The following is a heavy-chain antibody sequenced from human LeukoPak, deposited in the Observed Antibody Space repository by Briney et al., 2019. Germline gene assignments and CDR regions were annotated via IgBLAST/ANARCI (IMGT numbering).Heavy chain of an antibody. D-gene: IGHD3-10*01. Sequence: SETLSLTCTVSGGSISSSSYYWGWIRQPPGKGLEWIGSIYYSGSTYYNPSLKSRVTISVDTSKNQFSLKLSSVTAADTAVYYCARGYGSGTYYTPDFDYWGQGTLVTVSS. CDR1: GGSISSSSYY. V-gene: IGHV4-39*01. J-gene: IGHJ4*02. CDR2: IYYSGST. CDR3: ARGYGSGTYYTPDFDY.